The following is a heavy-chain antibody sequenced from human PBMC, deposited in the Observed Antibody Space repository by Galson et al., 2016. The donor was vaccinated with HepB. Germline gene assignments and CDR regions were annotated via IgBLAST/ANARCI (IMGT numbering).Heavy chain of an antibody. CDR3: ARGPIGDYGDPFWYFDL. Sequence: SVKVSCKASGGTFSNYAISWVRQAPGQGLEWMGGIIPIFGTTKYAQKFQGRVTITADESTRTAYMEVSSLRSEDTAVYYCARGPIGDYGDPFWYFDLWGRGTLVTVSS. CDR1: GGTFSNYA. V-gene: IGHV1-69*13. CDR2: IIPIFGTT. D-gene: IGHD4-17*01. J-gene: IGHJ2*01.